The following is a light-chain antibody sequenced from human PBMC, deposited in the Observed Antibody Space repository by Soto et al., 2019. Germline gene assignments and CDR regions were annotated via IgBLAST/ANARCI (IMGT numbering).Light chain of an antibody. Sequence: DIQMTQSPSSLSASVGDRVTITCRASQSISSYLNWYQQKPGNAPKLLIYAASSLQSGVPSRFRGSGSGTDFTLTISSLHPEDFATYYCQQSYSNPPEPVGQGPKV. CDR1: QSISSY. J-gene: IGKJ1*01. CDR2: AAS. CDR3: QQSYSNPPEP. V-gene: IGKV1-39*01.